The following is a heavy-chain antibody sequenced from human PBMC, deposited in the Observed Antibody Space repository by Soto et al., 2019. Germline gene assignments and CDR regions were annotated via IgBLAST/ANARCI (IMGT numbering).Heavy chain of an antibody. CDR3: ARSSKYYDGLDV. D-gene: IGHD1-26*01. Sequence: QVQLQESGPGLVKPSQTLSLTCTVPGGSISSYYWSWIRQPPGKGLEWIGYIYYSGNTNHNPSLKSRVSISVDTSKNQLSLKLSSVTAADTAVYDCARSSKYYDGLDVRGQGTTVTVSS. CDR2: IYYSGNT. V-gene: IGHV4-59*01. CDR1: GGSISSYY. J-gene: IGHJ6*02.